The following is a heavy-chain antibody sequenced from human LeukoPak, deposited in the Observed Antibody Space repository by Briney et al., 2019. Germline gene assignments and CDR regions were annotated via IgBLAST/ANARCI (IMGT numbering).Heavy chain of an antibody. CDR3: ARVGSSWSLRFDY. Sequence: GGSLRLSCAASGFTFSSYAMSWVRQAPGKGLEWVSAISGSGGSTYYADSVKGRFTISRDNPKNSLYLQMNSLRAEDTAVYYCARVGSSWSLRFDYWGQGTLVTVSS. J-gene: IGHJ4*02. CDR2: ISGSGGST. V-gene: IGHV3-23*01. CDR1: GFTFSSYA. D-gene: IGHD6-13*01.